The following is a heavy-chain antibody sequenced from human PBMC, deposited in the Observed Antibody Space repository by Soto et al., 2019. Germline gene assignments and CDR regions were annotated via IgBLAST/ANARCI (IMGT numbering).Heavy chain of an antibody. D-gene: IGHD4-17*01. CDR1: GFTFFAYW. Sequence: EVQLVESGGGLVQPGGSLSLSCAASGFTFFAYWIHWVRQVPGKGLVWLSRINSDGSHTSYADSVRGRFTISRDNSKNTVYLQMNSLTAEDTAVYYCAKEGGYGDYAGEDWFDSWGQGSLVTVSS. J-gene: IGHJ5*01. CDR3: AKEGGYGDYAGEDWFDS. CDR2: INSDGSHT. V-gene: IGHV3-74*01.